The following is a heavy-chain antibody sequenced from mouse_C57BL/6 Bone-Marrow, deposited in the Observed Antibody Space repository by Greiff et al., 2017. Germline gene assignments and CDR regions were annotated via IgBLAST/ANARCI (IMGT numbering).Heavy chain of an antibody. CDR1: GYTFTSYW. Sequence: QVQLQQPGAELVKPGASVKMSCKASGYTFTSYWITWVKQRPGQGLEWIGDLYPGSGSTNYNEKFKSKATLTVAPSSSTAYMQLSSLTSEDSAVYYGARREELRPYYYAMDYWGQGTPVTVSS. CDR2: LYPGSGST. D-gene: IGHD3-2*02. V-gene: IGHV1-55*01. J-gene: IGHJ4*01. CDR3: ARREELRPYYYAMDY.